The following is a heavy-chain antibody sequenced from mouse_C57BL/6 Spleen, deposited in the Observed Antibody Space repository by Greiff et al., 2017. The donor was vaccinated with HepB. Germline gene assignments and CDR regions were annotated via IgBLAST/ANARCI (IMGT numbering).Heavy chain of an antibody. Sequence: DVMLVESGGGLVQPGGSLSLSCAASGFTFTDYYMSWVRQPPGKALEWLGFIRNKANGYTTEYSASVKGRFTISRDNSQRILYLQMNALRAEDSATYDCARYIRPHWYFDVWGTGTTVTVSS. J-gene: IGHJ1*03. CDR1: GFTFTDYY. V-gene: IGHV7-3*01. CDR2: IRNKANGYTT. D-gene: IGHD3-2*02. CDR3: ARYIRPHWYFDV.